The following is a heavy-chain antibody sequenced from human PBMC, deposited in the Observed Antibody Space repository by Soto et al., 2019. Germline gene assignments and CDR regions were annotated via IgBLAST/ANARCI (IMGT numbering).Heavy chain of an antibody. CDR1: GGTFARYS. D-gene: IGHD6-25*01. Sequence: QEELVQSGAEVKKPGSSVNVSCKASGGTFARYSITWVRQAPGQRLEWMGEIIPLLKTVNYAQKFQGRVTITGDRSTSTVYMALGRLRSDDTAVYYCARDPVDLFGYMDVWGHGTTVTVS. J-gene: IGHJ6*02. V-gene: IGHV1-69*06. CDR2: IIPLLKTV. CDR3: ARDPVDLFGYMDV.